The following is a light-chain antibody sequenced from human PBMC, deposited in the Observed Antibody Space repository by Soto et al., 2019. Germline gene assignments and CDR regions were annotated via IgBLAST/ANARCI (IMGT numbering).Light chain of an antibody. CDR2: GAS. CDR1: QTVSSN. Sequence: EVVMAQSPATLSVSPGEGATLSCRASQTVSSNLAWYKQKPGQAPRLLIYGASTRATGIPARFSGSGSGTEFTLAISSLQSEDFAVYYCQQYHNWPRTFGQGTKV. J-gene: IGKJ1*01. V-gene: IGKV3-15*01. CDR3: QQYHNWPRT.